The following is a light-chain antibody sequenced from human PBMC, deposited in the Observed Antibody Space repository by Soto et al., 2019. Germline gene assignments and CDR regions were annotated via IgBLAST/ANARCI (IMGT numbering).Light chain of an antibody. CDR2: ENN. CDR1: SGSIGSMY. CDR3: QCYGSNAWV. J-gene: IGLJ3*02. Sequence: NFMLTQSHSVSESPGKTVIISCTVSSGSIGSMYVQWYQQRPGSVPTTVIYENNQRPSGVPDRFSGSIDSSSNSASLTISGLKTEDEADYYCQCYGSNAWVFGGGTKLTVL. V-gene: IGLV6-57*02.